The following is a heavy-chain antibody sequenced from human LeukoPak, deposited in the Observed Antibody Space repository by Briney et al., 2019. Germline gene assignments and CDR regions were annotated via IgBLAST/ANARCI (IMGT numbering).Heavy chain of an antibody. CDR2: INPNSGGT. CDR3: ASEPRGSIFGVVIMGWFDP. Sequence: ASVKVSCKASGYTFTGYYMHWVRQAPGQGLEWMGWINPNSGGTNYAQKFQGRVTMTRDTSISTAYMELSRLRSDDTAVYYCASEPRGSIFGVVIMGWFDPWGQGTLVTVSS. V-gene: IGHV1-2*02. J-gene: IGHJ5*02. D-gene: IGHD3-3*01. CDR1: GYTFTGYY.